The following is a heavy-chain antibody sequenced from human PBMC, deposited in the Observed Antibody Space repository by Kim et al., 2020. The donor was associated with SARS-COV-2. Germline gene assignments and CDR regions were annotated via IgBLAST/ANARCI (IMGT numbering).Heavy chain of an antibody. CDR2: INPSGGST. J-gene: IGHJ5*02. Sequence: ASVKVSCKASGYTFTSYYMHWVRQAPGQGLEWMGIINPSGGSTSYAQKFQGRVTMTRDTSTSTVYMELSSLGSEDTAVYYWARDKESVGSGCNAWFDPWGQGTLVTVSS. CDR1: GYTFTSYY. V-gene: IGHV1-46*01. D-gene: IGHD3-10*01. CDR3: ARDKESVGSGCNAWFDP.